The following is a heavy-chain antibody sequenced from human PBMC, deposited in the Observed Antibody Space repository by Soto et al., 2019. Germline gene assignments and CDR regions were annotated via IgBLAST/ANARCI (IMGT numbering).Heavy chain of an antibody. CDR1: GGSISKFY. CDR2: VYATGTT. CDR3: VRDGSKTLRDWFDP. J-gene: IGHJ5*02. V-gene: IGHV4-4*07. Sequence: QVQLQESGPGVVKPSETLSLSCSVSGGSISKFYWSWIRKTAGKGLEWMGRVYATGTTEYNPSLRSRVTMSVDISKKTLSLRLTSVTAADAGVYYCVRDGSKTLRDWFDPWGQGKLVTVSS.